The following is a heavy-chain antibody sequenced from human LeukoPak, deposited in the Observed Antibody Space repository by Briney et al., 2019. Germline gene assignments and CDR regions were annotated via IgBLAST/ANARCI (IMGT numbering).Heavy chain of an antibody. J-gene: IGHJ4*02. CDR2: IWYDGSNK. CDR1: GFTFSSYG. CDR3: ARDVDTAMVADY. Sequence: GRSLRLSCAASGFTFSSYGMHWVRQAPGKGLEWVAVIWYDGSNKYCADSAKGRFTISRDNSKNTLYLQMNSLRAEDTAVYYCARDVDTAMVADYWGQGTLVTVSS. V-gene: IGHV3-33*01. D-gene: IGHD5-18*01.